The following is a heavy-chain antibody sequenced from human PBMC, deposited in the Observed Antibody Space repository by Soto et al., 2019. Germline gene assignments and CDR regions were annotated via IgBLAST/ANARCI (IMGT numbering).Heavy chain of an antibody. CDR1: GGTFTNYA. CDR3: ARGVPYYYNSSGYPLNY. V-gene: IGHV1-69*06. D-gene: IGHD3-22*01. Sequence: QVRLVQSGAEVKKPGSSVKVSCEASGGTFTNYAINWVRQAPGHGLEWMGAIIPLFATTYYAQKFQGRVTITADKPTTTACMELSSLRSEDTAVYYCARGVPYYYNSSGYPLNYWGQGTLVTVSS. J-gene: IGHJ4*02. CDR2: IIPLFATT.